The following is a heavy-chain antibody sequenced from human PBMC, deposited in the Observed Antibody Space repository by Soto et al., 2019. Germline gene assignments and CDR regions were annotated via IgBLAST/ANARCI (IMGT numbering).Heavy chain of an antibody. CDR2: ISGSGGST. D-gene: IGHD2-2*03. V-gene: IGHV3-23*01. Sequence: GGSLRLSCAAFGFTFSSYAMSWVRQAPGKGLEWVSAISGSGGSTYYADSVKGRFTISRDNSKNTLYLQMNSLRAEDTAVYYCAKDRMDIVVVPAPIDYWGQGTLVTVS. CDR1: GFTFSSYA. CDR3: AKDRMDIVVVPAPIDY. J-gene: IGHJ4*02.